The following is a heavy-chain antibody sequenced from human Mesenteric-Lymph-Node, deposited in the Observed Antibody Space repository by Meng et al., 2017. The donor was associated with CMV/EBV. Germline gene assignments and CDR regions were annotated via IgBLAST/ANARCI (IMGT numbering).Heavy chain of an antibody. Sequence: LNCTVSGGSLSGYYWNWIRQPPGKGLEWLGEIHPTGSTHYSPSLESRVTMSLDTSQNQFSLKLSPVTAADTAVYFCVRGQDKAKQRHWGQGSLVTVSS. D-gene: IGHD6-25*01. CDR3: VRGQDKAKQRH. CDR2: IHPTGST. V-gene: IGHV4-34*01. J-gene: IGHJ4*02. CDR1: GGSLSGYY.